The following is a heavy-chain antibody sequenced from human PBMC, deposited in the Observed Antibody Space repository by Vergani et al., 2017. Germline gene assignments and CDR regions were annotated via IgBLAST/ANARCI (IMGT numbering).Heavy chain of an antibody. CDR1: GFTFSNAW. D-gene: IGHD1-26*01. CDR3: NASGSYGMFDY. V-gene: IGHV3-15*01. Sequence: EVQLVESGGGLVKPGGSLRLSCAASGFTFSNAWMSWVRQAPGKGLEWVGRIKSKTDGGTTDYAAPVKGRFTISRDDSKNTLYLQMNSLKTEDTAVYYCNASGSYGMFDYWGQGTLVTVSS. J-gene: IGHJ4*02. CDR2: IKSKTDGGTT.